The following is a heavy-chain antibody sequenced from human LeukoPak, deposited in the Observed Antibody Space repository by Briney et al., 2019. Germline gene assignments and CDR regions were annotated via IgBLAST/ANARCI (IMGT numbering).Heavy chain of an antibody. J-gene: IGHJ4*02. CDR2: ISGSGGST. CDR3: AKETYDFWSGYSFDY. V-gene: IGHV3-23*01. CDR1: GFTFSSYA. Sequence: GGSLRLSCAASGFTFSSYAMSWVRQAPGKGLKWVSAISGSGGSTYYADSVKGRFTISRDNSKNTLYLQMNSLRAEDTAVYYCAKETYDFWSGYSFDYWGQGTLVTVSS. D-gene: IGHD3-3*01.